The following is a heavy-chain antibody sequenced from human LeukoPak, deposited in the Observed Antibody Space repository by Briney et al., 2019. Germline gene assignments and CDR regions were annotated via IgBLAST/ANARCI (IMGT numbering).Heavy chain of an antibody. CDR2: LSGSGGTT. CDR3: VKDRCDRTTCPEV. Sequence: GGSLRLSCAASGFTFSNYAMSWVRQAPGKGLEWVSVLSGSGGTTYYADSVKGRFTISRDNSKNTLYLQMNSLRAEDTAVYYCVKDRCDRTTCPEVWGQGTLVTVSS. D-gene: IGHD2/OR15-2a*01. CDR1: GFTFSNYA. J-gene: IGHJ4*02. V-gene: IGHV3-23*01.